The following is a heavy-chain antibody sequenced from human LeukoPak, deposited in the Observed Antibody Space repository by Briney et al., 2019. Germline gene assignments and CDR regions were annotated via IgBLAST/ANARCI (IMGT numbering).Heavy chain of an antibody. CDR1: GFTFSRIA. Sequence: GRSLRLSCATSGFTFSRIAMHWVRQAPGKGLEWVAVIWNDGSNKYYADSVKGRFTISRDNSKNTLYLQMNSLRAEDTAVYYCARHYGPWGQGTLVTVSS. V-gene: IGHV3-33*01. D-gene: IGHD3-16*01. CDR3: ARHYGP. J-gene: IGHJ5*02. CDR2: IWNDGSNK.